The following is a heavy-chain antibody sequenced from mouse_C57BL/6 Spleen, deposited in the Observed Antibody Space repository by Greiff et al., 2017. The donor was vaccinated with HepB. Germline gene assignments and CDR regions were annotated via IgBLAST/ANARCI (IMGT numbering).Heavy chain of an antibody. Sequence: EVQLVESGGGLVKPGGSLKLSCAASGFTFSSYAMSWVRQTPEKRLEWVATISDGGSYTYYPDNVKGRFTISRDNAKNNLYLQMSHLKSEDTAMYYCARDLHYSNYETSYAMDYWGQGTSVTVSS. CDR1: GFTFSSYA. D-gene: IGHD2-5*01. V-gene: IGHV5-4*01. CDR3: ARDLHYSNYETSYAMDY. CDR2: ISDGGSYT. J-gene: IGHJ4*01.